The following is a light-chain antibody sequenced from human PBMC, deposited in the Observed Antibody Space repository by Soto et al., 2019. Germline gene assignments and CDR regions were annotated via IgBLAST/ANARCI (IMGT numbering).Light chain of an antibody. CDR1: KSNIGDNN. V-gene: IGLV1-47*01. CDR2: RNS. J-gene: IGLJ2*01. CDR3: ASWDDSLRGPA. Sequence: QSVLTQPPSTSGTPGQRVTISCSGSKSNIGDNNVYWYQQLPGAAPRLLIFRNSERPSGVPDRFSASKSGTSASLAISGLRSEVVADYYCASWDDSLRGPAFGGETQLTVL.